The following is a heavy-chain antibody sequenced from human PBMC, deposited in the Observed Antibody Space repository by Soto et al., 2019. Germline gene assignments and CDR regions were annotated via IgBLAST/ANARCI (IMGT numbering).Heavy chain of an antibody. CDR3: AKDKHIVVVTTPFDY. V-gene: IGHV3-30*18. J-gene: IGHJ4*02. CDR2: ISYDGSNK. CDR1: GFTCSSYG. D-gene: IGHD2-21*02. Sequence: QVQLVESGGGVGQPGRSLRLSCAASGFTCSSYGMHWVRQAPGTGLEWVAVISYDGSNKYYADSVKGRFTISRDNSKNTLYLHMNSLRAEHTAVYYCAKDKHIVVVTTPFDYWGQGTLVTVSS.